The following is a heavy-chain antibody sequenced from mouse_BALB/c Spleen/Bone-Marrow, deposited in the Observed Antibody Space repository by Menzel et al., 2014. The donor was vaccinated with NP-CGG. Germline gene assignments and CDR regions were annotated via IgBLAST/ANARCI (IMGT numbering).Heavy chain of an antibody. J-gene: IGHJ4*01. V-gene: IGHV2-6-2*01. CDR3: ARHRYGAMDY. CDR2: VWSDGST. CDR1: GFSLTSYG. D-gene: IGHD2-14*01. Sequence: AKLVESGPDLVAPSQSLSITCTVSGFSLTSYGVHWVRQPPGKGLEWLVVVWSDGSTTYNSALKSRLSISKDNSKSQVFLKMNSLQTDDTAMYYCARHRYGAMDYWGQGTSVTVSS.